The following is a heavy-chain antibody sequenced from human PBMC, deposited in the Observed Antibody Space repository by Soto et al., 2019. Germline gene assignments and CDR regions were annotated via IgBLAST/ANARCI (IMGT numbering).Heavy chain of an antibody. CDR2: IYFSGRN. D-gene: IGHD2-2*01. V-gene: IGHV4-39*07. J-gene: IGHJ3*02. CDR3: ARDHPYCSNTSCYPPYAYDI. CDR1: GGSISSHSHY. Sequence: PSETLSLTCSASGGSISSHSHYWGWIRQPPGKGLEWIGSIYFSGRNYYNTSLKSRVIMSTDMSKNQFSLNLTSVTAADTAVYFCARDHPYCSNTSCYPPYAYDIWGQGTMVTVSS.